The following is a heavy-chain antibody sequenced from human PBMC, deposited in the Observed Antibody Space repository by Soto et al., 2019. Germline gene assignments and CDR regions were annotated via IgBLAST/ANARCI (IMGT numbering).Heavy chain of an antibody. V-gene: IGHV4-4*02. D-gene: IGHD4-17*01. CDR2: IYHSGST. Sequence: PSETLSLTCAVSGGSISSSNWWSWVRQPPGKGLEWIGEIYHSGSTNYNPSLKSRVTISVDKSKNQFSLKLSSVTAADTAVYYCARAPYYGGNPGSFDYWGQGTLVTVSS. J-gene: IGHJ4*02. CDR1: GGSISSSNW. CDR3: ARAPYYGGNPGSFDY.